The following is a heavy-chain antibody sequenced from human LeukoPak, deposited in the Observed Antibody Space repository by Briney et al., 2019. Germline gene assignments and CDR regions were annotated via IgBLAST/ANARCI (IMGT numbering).Heavy chain of an antibody. CDR1: GFTFSSYG. V-gene: IGHV3-23*01. Sequence: PGGSLRLSCAASGFTFSSYGMHWVRQAPGKGLEWVSGISGSGGSTYYADSVKGRFTISRDNSKNTLYLQMNSLRAEDTAGYYCAKDYDYGGVNWFDPWGQGTLVIVSS. CDR2: ISGSGGST. D-gene: IGHD4-23*01. CDR3: AKDYDYGGVNWFDP. J-gene: IGHJ5*02.